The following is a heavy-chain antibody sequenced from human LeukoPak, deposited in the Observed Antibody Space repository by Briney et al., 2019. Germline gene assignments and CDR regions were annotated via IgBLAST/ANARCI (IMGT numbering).Heavy chain of an antibody. CDR3: ARVARYSQFDP. CDR1: GYTFTSYY. Sequence: GESLKISCKGSGYTFTSYYMHWVRQAPGQGLEWMGIINPSGGSTSYAQKFQGRVTMTRDTSTSTVYMELSSLRSEDTAVYYCARVARYSQFDPWGQGTLVTVSS. V-gene: IGHV1-46*01. D-gene: IGHD2-15*01. CDR2: INPSGGST. J-gene: IGHJ5*02.